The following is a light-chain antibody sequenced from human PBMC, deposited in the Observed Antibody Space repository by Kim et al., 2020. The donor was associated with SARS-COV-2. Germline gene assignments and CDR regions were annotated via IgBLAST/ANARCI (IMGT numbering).Light chain of an antibody. J-gene: IGKJ2*03. CDR1: QSVSSSY. CDR2: GAS. V-gene: IGKV3-20*01. Sequence: LSPGERATVPCSASQSVSSSYLAWYQQKPGQAPRILIYGASRRATGIPDRFSGSGSGTDFTLTISRLEPEDFAVYYCQQYGSSYSFGQGTKLEI. CDR3: QQYGSSYS.